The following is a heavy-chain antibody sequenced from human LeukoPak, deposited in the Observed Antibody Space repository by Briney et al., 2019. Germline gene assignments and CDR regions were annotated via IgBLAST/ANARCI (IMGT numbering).Heavy chain of an antibody. CDR3: ARAHMGSSGIDY. D-gene: IGHD3-22*01. Sequence: SETLSLTCSVSGDSVTSSTFYWGWIRQPPGKGLDWIGSMYWSGTTYYNPSLKSRVTISLDTSKNKFSLNLTSVNVADTAVYYCARAHMGSSGIDYWGQGTLVTVSS. J-gene: IGHJ4*02. CDR1: GDSVTSSTFY. CDR2: MYWSGTT. V-gene: IGHV4-39*07.